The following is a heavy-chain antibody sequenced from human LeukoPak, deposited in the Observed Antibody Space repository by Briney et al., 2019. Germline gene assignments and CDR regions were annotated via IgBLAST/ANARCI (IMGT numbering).Heavy chain of an antibody. CDR2: IHSDGSST. J-gene: IGHJ4*02. V-gene: IGHV3-74*01. CDR3: ARGNAHAFDI. Sequence: GGSLRLSCAASGFTFSNYWMLWVRQAPGKGLVWVSRIHSDGSSTTSADSVKGRFTISRDNAENTLYLQMNSLRAEDTAVYFCARGNAHAFDIWGQGTLVTVSS. D-gene: IGHD1-1*01. CDR1: GFTFSNYW.